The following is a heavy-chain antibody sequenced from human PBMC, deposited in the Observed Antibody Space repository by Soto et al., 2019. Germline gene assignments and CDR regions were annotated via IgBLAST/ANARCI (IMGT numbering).Heavy chain of an antibody. CDR2: ISTDGSFT. CDR3: ARTRSKSSSGFDL. D-gene: IGHD6-6*01. J-gene: IGHJ3*01. V-gene: IGHV3-74*03. CDR1: GFTFRNHW. Sequence: EQLVECGGGLVQPGGSLRLSCTTSGFTFRNHWMHWVRQAPGQGLEGVSRISTDGSFTTYADSVKGRFTISRDNAKNTVSLQMNSLRVEDTALYYCARTRSKSSSGFDLWGQGTMVTVSS.